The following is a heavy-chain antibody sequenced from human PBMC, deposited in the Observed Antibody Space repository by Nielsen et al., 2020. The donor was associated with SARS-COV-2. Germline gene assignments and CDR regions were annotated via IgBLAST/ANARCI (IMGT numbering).Heavy chain of an antibody. Sequence: GESLKISCAASGFTFSSYAMSWVRQAPGKGLEWVSVIYSGGSSTYYADSVKGRFTISRDNSKNTLYLQMNSLRAEDTAVYYCARGNKWEPLGLMDVWGQGTTVTVSS. V-gene: IGHV3-23*03. CDR3: ARGNKWEPLGLMDV. J-gene: IGHJ6*02. D-gene: IGHD1-26*01. CDR2: IYSGGSST. CDR1: GFTFSSYA.